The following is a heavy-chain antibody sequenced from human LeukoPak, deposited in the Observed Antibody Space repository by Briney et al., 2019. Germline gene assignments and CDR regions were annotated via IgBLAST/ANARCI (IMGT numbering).Heavy chain of an antibody. CDR3: AKDQGISSRSWFHFDY. Sequence: GGSLRLSCAASGFTLSSFWMSWVRQTPGKGLEWVANIKQDGRERYYVDSVKGRFTISRDNSKNTLYLQMNSLRAEDTAVYYCAKDQGISSRSWFHFDYWGQGTLVTVSS. CDR1: GFTLSSFW. D-gene: IGHD6-13*01. V-gene: IGHV3-7*03. J-gene: IGHJ4*02. CDR2: IKQDGRER.